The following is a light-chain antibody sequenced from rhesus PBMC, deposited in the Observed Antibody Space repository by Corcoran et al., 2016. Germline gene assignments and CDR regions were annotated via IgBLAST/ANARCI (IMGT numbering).Light chain of an antibody. V-gene: IGKV1-25*01. CDR3: QQRNSYPPT. CDR1: PGISSY. CDR2: KAS. Sequence: DIQMTQSPSSLSASVGDRVTITCRASPGISSYLAWFQQKPGKAPKLLYYKASLLQSGVPSRFSGSGSGTAFTLTISSLQPEDFATYYCQQRNSYPPTFGGGTKVEIK. J-gene: IGKJ4*01.